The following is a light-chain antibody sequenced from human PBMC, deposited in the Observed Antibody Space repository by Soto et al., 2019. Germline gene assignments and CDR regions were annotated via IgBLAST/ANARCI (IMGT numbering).Light chain of an antibody. CDR1: QDITNY. V-gene: IGKV1-16*01. J-gene: IGKJ1*01. Sequence: DIQMTQSPSSLSASVGDRVTITCQASQDITNYLHWFQQKPGKAPKLLIYDASSLQRGVPPRFTGSGSGTEFTLTINGLQPDDFATYYCQQYNGYRTWTFGQGTKVDIK. CDR3: QQYNGYRTWT. CDR2: DAS.